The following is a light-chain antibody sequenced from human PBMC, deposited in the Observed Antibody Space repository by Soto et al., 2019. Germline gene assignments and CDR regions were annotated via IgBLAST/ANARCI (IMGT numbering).Light chain of an antibody. CDR1: QSISTE. CDR2: SAS. CDR3: QQGHNWPLT. Sequence: EIVMTQSPATLSVSPGERATLSCRASQSISTELAWYQQKPGQPPRLLIYSASTRATGVPARFTGSVSGSEFTLTSSGLQSEDFAVYYCQQGHNWPLTFGQGTRLEI. V-gene: IGKV3-15*01. J-gene: IGKJ2*01.